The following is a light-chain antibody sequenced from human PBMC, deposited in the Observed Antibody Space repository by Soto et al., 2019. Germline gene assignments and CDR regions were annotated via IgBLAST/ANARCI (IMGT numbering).Light chain of an antibody. V-gene: IGKV3-20*01. CDR3: QQYDSTPWT. Sequence: EIVLTQSPGTLSLSPGERATLSCRASQSVNRNFLAWFQHKPGQAPRLLIYGASSRATGIPDRFSGSGSGTDFTLTISRLEPEDFAVYFCQQYDSTPWTFGQGTKGEIK. J-gene: IGKJ1*01. CDR1: QSVNRNF. CDR2: GAS.